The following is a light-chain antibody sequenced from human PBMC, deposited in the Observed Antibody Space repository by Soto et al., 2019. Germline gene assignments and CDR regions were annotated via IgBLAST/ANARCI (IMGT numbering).Light chain of an antibody. CDR3: QQYDNYKPLT. CDR1: QSISSW. CDR2: DAS. Sequence: IHRIQSPTSLSASVGDRVTITCRASQSISSWLAWYQQKPGKAPKLLIFDASSLESGTPSRFSGRRSGTQFTLTINGLQPDDFATYYCQQYDNYKPLTFGGGTKVDIK. J-gene: IGKJ4*01. V-gene: IGKV1-5*01.